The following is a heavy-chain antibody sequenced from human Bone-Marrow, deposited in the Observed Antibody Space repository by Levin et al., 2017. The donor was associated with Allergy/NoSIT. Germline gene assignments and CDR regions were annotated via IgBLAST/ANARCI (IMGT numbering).Heavy chain of an antibody. J-gene: IGHJ4*02. CDR2: RRSSGGKT. Sequence: GESLKISCAAAGFPFGTYAMSWVRQGPGKGLEWVATRRSSGGKTYYADAVRGRFTIARDNSKNTLFLQINALRADDTAVYYCAKALDNGDYIFDSWGQGTPVTVS. CDR1: GFPFGTYA. D-gene: IGHD4-17*01. V-gene: IGHV3-23*01. CDR3: AKALDNGDYIFDS.